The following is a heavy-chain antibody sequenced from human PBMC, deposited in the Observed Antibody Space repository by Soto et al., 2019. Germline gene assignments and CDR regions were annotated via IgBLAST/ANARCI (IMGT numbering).Heavy chain of an antibody. CDR1: GGSISSYY. CDR2: IYYSGST. V-gene: IGHV4-59*01. D-gene: IGHD3-10*01. Sequence: QVQLQESGPGLVKPSETLSLTCTVSGGSISSYYWSWIRQPPGKGLEWIGYIYYSGSTNYNPSLKSRVTISVDTSKNQFSLKLSSVTAADTAVYYCASSGGWFGGTNWFDPWGQGTLVTVSS. J-gene: IGHJ5*02. CDR3: ASSGGWFGGTNWFDP.